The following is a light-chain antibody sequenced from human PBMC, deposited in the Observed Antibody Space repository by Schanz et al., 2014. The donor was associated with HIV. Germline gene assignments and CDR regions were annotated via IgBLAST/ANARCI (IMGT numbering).Light chain of an antibody. V-gene: IGLV2-14*03. Sequence: QSALTQPASVSGSPGQSITISCTGTSSDVGAYNYVSWYQQHPGKAPKLMIYDVSNRPSGVSNRFSGSKSGNTASLTISGLQAEDEADYYCSSYTSSNTFVFGGGTKLTVL. CDR2: DVS. CDR3: SSYTSSNTFV. J-gene: IGLJ2*01. CDR1: SSDVGAYNY.